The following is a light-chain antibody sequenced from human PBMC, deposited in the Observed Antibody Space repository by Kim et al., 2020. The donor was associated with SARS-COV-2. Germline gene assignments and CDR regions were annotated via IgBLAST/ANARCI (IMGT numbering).Light chain of an antibody. CDR2: RAS. J-gene: IGKJ1*01. Sequence: DIQLTHSPPFLSASVGDRVTITCRASQGIGTYLAWYQQIPGKASKLLMYRASSLHRGVPSRFSGSGSGTEFTLTISNLQPEDFAIYYCQQVNSYPWTFGQGTKVEI. V-gene: IGKV1-9*01. CDR3: QQVNSYPWT. CDR1: QGIGTY.